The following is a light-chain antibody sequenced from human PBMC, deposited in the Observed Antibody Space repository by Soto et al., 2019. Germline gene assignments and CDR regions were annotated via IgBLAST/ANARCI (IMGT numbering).Light chain of an antibody. J-gene: IGKJ1*01. Sequence: EMVLTQSPGTLSLSPGERATLSCRASQSVTNNWLAWFQQKPGQAPTFLIYGASSRAPGVPERFSGSESGTGFTLTISGLEPEDSVVYDGQDYGSPPRTFGRGTKVEGK. CDR2: GAS. CDR3: QDYGSPPRT. V-gene: IGKV3-20*01. CDR1: QSVTNNW.